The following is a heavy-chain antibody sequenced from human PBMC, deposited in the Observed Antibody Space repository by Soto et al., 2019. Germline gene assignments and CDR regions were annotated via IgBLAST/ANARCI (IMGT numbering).Heavy chain of an antibody. CDR2: FDPEDGET. D-gene: IGHD6-6*01. CDR3: ATATSDGIAARHFDY. CDR1: GYTLTELS. Sequence: ASVKVSCKVSGYTLTELSMHWVRQAPGKGLEWMGGFDPEDGETIYAQKFQGRVTMTEDTSTDTAYMELSSLRSEDTAVYYCATATSDGIAARHFDYWGQGTLVTVSS. V-gene: IGHV1-24*01. J-gene: IGHJ4*02.